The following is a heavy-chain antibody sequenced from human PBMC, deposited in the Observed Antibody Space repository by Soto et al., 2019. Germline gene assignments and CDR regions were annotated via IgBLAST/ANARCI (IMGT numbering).Heavy chain of an antibody. Sequence: PSETLSLTCTVSGGSISSYCWSWIRQPPGKGLEWIGYIYYSGSTNYNPSLKSRVTISVDTSKNQFSLKLSSVTAADTAVYYCARGGDYYDSSGYLSYWGQGTLVTVS. CDR2: IYYSGST. D-gene: IGHD3-22*01. CDR1: GGSISSYC. V-gene: IGHV4-59*01. CDR3: ARGGDYYDSSGYLSY. J-gene: IGHJ4*02.